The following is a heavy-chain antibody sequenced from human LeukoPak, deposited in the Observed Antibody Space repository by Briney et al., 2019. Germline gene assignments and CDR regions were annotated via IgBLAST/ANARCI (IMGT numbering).Heavy chain of an antibody. CDR1: GFTFSSYG. V-gene: IGHV3-33*01. D-gene: IGHD3-10*01. CDR2: IWYDGSNK. Sequence: GGSLRLSCAAPGFTFSSYGMHWVRQAPGKGLVWVAVIWYDGSNKYYADSVKGRFTISRDNSKNTLYLQMNSLRAEDTAVYYCAREWITMVRGVIITDYYYGMDVWGQGTTVTVSS. J-gene: IGHJ6*02. CDR3: AREWITMVRGVIITDYYYGMDV.